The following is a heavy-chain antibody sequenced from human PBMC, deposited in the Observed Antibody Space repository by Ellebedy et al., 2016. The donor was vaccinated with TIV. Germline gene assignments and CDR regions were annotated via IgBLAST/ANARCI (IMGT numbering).Heavy chain of an antibody. V-gene: IGHV3-23*01. CDR2: ISGSGNAT. D-gene: IGHD2-2*01. CDR1: GFNFNTYA. CDR3: AKDLRYCSSTSCYAFDY. Sequence: GGSLRLXXAASGFNFNTYAMSWVRQAPGKGLEWVSVISGSGNATYYADSVRGRFTTSRDNSKNTFYLQMNNLRAEDTAVYYCAKDLRYCSSTSCYAFDYWGQGTLITVSP. J-gene: IGHJ4*02.